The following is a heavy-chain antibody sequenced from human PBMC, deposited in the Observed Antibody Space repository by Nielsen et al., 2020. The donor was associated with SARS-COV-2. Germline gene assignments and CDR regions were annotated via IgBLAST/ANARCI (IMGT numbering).Heavy chain of an antibody. CDR2: IDWDDDK. D-gene: IGHD3-16*01. CDR3: ARDMITFGGVTLYYYGMDV. V-gene: IGHV2-70*11. Sequence: SGPTLVKPTQTLTLTCTFSGFSLSTSGMCVSWIRQPPGKALEWLARIDWDDDKYYSTSLKTRLTISKDTSKNQVVLTMTNMDPVDTATYYCARDMITFGGVTLYYYGMDVWGQGTTVTVSS. J-gene: IGHJ6*02. CDR1: GFSLSTSGMC.